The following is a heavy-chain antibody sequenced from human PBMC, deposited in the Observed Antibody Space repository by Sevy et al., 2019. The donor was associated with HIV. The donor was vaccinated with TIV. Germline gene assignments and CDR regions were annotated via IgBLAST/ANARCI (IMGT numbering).Heavy chain of an antibody. V-gene: IGHV3-48*02. D-gene: IGHD3-22*01. CDR2: ISSSSSTI. CDR3: AREVDSSGYYSIPRYYYYGMDV. Sequence: GGSLRLSCAASGFTFSSYSMNWVRQAPGNGLEWVSYISSSSSTIYYADSVKGRFTISRDNAKNSLYLQMNSLRDEDTAVYYCAREVDSSGYYSIPRYYYYGMDVWGQGTTVTVSS. J-gene: IGHJ6*02. CDR1: GFTFSSYS.